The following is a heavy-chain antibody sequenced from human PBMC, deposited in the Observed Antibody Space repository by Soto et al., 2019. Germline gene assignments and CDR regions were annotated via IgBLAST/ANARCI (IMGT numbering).Heavy chain of an antibody. Sequence: PGGSVRLSCAASGFTFSSYAMSWVRQAPGKGLEWVSAISGSGGSTYYADSMKGRFTISRDNSKNTLYLQMNSLRAEDTAVYYCAKVPTDLIAVAGKVYWGQGTLVTVSS. CDR2: ISGSGGST. J-gene: IGHJ4*02. D-gene: IGHD6-19*01. CDR1: GFTFSSYA. V-gene: IGHV3-23*01. CDR3: AKVPTDLIAVAGKVY.